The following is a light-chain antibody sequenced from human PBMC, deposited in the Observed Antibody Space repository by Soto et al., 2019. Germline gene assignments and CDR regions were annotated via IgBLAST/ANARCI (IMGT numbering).Light chain of an antibody. CDR2: KAS. CDR1: QTISSR. J-gene: IGKJ1*01. Sequence: DIHMSHSPSTLSVSVGDRDTITCRAIQTISSRLAWYQHKPGKAPKPLIYKASTLESGVPSRFSGSGSGTEFTLTISSLQPDDFATYYCQHYNSYSEAFGQGTKVDIK. CDR3: QHYNSYSEA. V-gene: IGKV1-5*03.